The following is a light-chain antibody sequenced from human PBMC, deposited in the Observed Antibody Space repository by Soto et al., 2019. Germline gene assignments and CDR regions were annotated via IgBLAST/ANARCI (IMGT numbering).Light chain of an antibody. CDR3: QHYYTTPVT. CDR1: QSLLYSSNNKNK. Sequence: DIVMTQSPDSLAVSLGERATINCKSSQSLLYSSNNKNKLAWYKQKPGQPPKLLIYWASTRESGVPDRFSGSGSGTDFTLTISSLQAEDVAVYYCQHYYTTPVTFGGGTKVEI. V-gene: IGKV4-1*01. CDR2: WAS. J-gene: IGKJ4*01.